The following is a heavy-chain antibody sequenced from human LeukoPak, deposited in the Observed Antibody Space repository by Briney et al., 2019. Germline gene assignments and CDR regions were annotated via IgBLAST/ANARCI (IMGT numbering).Heavy chain of an antibody. D-gene: IGHD3-3*01. CDR3: AKGYDFWSGYYTDY. CDR2: XSXXXXST. CDR1: GFTFSSYA. Sequence: PGGSLRLSCAASGFTFSSYAMXXXRQAPGXXXXXXXXXSXXXXSTXYXDXVXXXXTXSXXNSKNTLYLQMNSLRAEDTAVYYCAKGYDFWSGYYTDYWGQGTLVTVSS. J-gene: IGHJ4*02. V-gene: IGHV3-23*01.